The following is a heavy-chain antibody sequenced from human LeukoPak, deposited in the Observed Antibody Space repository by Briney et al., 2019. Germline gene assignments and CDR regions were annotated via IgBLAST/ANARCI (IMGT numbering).Heavy chain of an antibody. V-gene: IGHV3-33*01. CDR3: ARDLWY. D-gene: IGHD3-10*01. J-gene: IGHJ1*01. CDR1: GFTFSSYG. CDR2: IWYDGSNK. Sequence: GGSLRLSCAASGFTFSSYGMPWVRQAPGKGLEWVAVIWYDGSNKYYADSVKGRFTISRDNSKNTLYLQMSSLGAEDTAVYYCARDLWYWGQGPLVTVSS.